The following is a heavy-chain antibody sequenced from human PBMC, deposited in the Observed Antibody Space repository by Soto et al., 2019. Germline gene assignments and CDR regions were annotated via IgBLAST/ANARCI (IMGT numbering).Heavy chain of an antibody. V-gene: IGHV4-39*01. CDR1: GGSVSSTSYY. J-gene: IGHJ4*02. CDR2: IYYSGST. Sequence: SETLSLTCTVSGGSVSSTSYYWGWIRQPPGKGLEWIGGIYYSGSTYYNPSLKSRVTISVDTSKNQFSLKLNSVTAADTAVYYCASSYYYDSSGYKVNFDYWGQGTLVTVSS. D-gene: IGHD3-22*01. CDR3: ASSYYYDSSGYKVNFDY.